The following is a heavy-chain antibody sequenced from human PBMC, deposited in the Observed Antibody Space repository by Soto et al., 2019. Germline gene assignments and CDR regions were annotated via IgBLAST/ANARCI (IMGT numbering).Heavy chain of an antibody. Sequence: QLVQSGAEVKKPGASVKVSCKASGYTFTSYSLVWVRQAPGQGLEWMGWISTYHGNTNYAQKLQGRVTMTTDTSTNTASMELRSLRSDDPAVYDCARSPRYYNILFGSPICYLIDFLGQGTTVTVSS. J-gene: IGHJ6*02. D-gene: IGHD3-9*01. V-gene: IGHV1-18*01. CDR2: ISTYHGNT. CDR1: GYTFTSYS. CDR3: ARSPRYYNILFGSPICYLIDF.